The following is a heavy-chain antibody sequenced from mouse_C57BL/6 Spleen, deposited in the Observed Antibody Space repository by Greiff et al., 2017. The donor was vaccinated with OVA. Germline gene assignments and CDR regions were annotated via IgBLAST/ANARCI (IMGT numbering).Heavy chain of an antibody. J-gene: IGHJ2*01. CDR2: INPNNGGT. CDR3: ARSSGSPYYFDY. V-gene: IGHV1-22*01. Sequence: EVQLQESGPELVKPGASVKMSCKASGYTFTDYNMHWVKQSHGKSLEWIGYINPNNGGTSYNQKFKGKATLTVNKSSSTAYMELRSLTSEDSAVYYCARSSGSPYYFDYWGQGTTLTVSS. CDR1: GYTFTDYN. D-gene: IGHD1-1*01.